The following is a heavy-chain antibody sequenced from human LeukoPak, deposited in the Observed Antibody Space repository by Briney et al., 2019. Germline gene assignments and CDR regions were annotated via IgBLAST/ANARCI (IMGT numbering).Heavy chain of an antibody. V-gene: IGHV3-53*01. D-gene: IGHD3-22*01. Sequence: GGSLRLSCAASGFTVSSNYMSWVRQAPGKGLEWVSVIYSSGSTYYADSVKGRFTISRDNSKNTLYLQMNSLRAEDTAVYYCARDGGYDSSGLGALDIWGQGTMVTVSS. CDR2: IYSSGST. J-gene: IGHJ3*02. CDR1: GFTVSSNY. CDR3: ARDGGYDSSGLGALDI.